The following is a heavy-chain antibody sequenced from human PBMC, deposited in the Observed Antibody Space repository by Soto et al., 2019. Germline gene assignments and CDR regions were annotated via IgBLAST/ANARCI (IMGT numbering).Heavy chain of an antibody. V-gene: IGHV1-18*01. J-gene: IGHJ6*03. CDR3: ARRKGTAMVPDYYYYYMDV. Sequence: QVQLVQSGAEVKKPGASVKVSCKASGYTFTSYGISWVRQAPGQGLGWMGWISAYNGNTNYAQKLQGRVTMTTDTSTSTAYMELRSLRSDDTAVYYCARRKGTAMVPDYYYYYMDVWGKGTTVTVSS. CDR1: GYTFTSYG. D-gene: IGHD5-18*01. CDR2: ISAYNGNT.